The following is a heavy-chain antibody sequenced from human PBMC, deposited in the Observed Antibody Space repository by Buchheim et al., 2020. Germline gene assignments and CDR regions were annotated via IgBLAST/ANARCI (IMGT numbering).Heavy chain of an antibody. Sequence: EVQLLESGGGLVQPGGSLRLSCAASGFTFTSYGMSWVRQAPGKGLEWVSVISGRGDSTYYADSVRGRFTISRDNSKNLLYLQMNSLRAEDAAVYYCATRESYYYLDYWGQGTL. CDR3: ATRESYYYLDY. V-gene: IGHV3-23*01. J-gene: IGHJ4*02. CDR1: GFTFTSYG. D-gene: IGHD1-26*01. CDR2: ISGRGDST.